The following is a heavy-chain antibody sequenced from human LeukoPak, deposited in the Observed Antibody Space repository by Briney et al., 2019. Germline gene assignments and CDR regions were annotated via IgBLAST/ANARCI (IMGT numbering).Heavy chain of an antibody. Sequence: GASVNVSCKASGYTFTSYDINWVRQATGQGPEWMGWMNPNSGNTGYAQKFQGRVTITRNTSISTAYMELSSLRSEDTVVYYCARLFKSQGIDPWGQGTLVTVSS. V-gene: IGHV1-8*03. CDR1: GYTFTSYD. CDR3: ARLFKSQGIDP. J-gene: IGHJ5*02. CDR2: MNPNSGNT. D-gene: IGHD3-10*01.